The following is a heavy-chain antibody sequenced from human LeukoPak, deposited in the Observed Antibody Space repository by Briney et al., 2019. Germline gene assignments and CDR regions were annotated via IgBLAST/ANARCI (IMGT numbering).Heavy chain of an antibody. CDR2: ISSSSSYI. D-gene: IGHD3-3*01. CDR1: GFTFSSYS. CDR3: ARDLGLIYDFWSGYSSHNWFDP. J-gene: IGHJ5*02. Sequence: PGGSLRLSCAASGFTFSSYSMNWVRQAPGKGLEWVSSISSSSSYIYYADSVKGRFTIPRDNAKNSLYLQMNSLRAEDTAVYYCARDLGLIYDFWSGYSSHNWFDPWGQGTLVTVSS. V-gene: IGHV3-21*01.